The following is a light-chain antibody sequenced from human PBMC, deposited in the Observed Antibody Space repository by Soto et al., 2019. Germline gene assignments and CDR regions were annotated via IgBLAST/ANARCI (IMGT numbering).Light chain of an antibody. V-gene: IGKV3-15*01. CDR2: GAS. CDR1: QSVGTN. Sequence: EIVMTQSPATLSVSPGERATLSCRASQSVGTNLAWYQQKPGQAPRLLIYGASTRATDIPARFSSSGSGTEFIPTISILESEDFVVYYCEQYNKWPPLFSFVQGTRLEIK. J-gene: IGKJ5*01. CDR3: EQYNKWPPLFS.